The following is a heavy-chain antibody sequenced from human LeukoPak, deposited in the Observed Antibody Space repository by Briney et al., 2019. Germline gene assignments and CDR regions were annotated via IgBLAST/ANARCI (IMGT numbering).Heavy chain of an antibody. CDR1: GGTFSSYA. J-gene: IGHJ4*02. CDR2: ISAYNGNT. D-gene: IGHD2-21*02. Sequence: ASVKVSCKASGGTFSSYAISWVRQAPGQGLEWMGWISAYNGNTNYAQKLQGRVTMTTDTSTSTAYMELRSLRSDDTAVYYCARDDILLIGDVLFDYWGQGTLVTVSS. CDR3: ARDDILLIGDVLFDY. V-gene: IGHV1-18*01.